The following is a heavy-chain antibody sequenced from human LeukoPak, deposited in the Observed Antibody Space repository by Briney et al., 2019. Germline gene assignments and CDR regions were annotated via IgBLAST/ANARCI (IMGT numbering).Heavy chain of an antibody. CDR2: IRPDGSYI. D-gene: IGHD1-7*01. J-gene: IGHJ4*02. V-gene: IGHV3-33*01. Sequence: GGPLRLSCAASGFSFSTFVMHWVRQAPGKGLEWVAVIRPDGSYISYVDPVKGRFTISRDNSNNMLYLQMSSLRAEDTALYYCLREVDWKYAFDYWGRGTLVTVSS. CDR1: GFSFSTFV. CDR3: LREVDWKYAFDY.